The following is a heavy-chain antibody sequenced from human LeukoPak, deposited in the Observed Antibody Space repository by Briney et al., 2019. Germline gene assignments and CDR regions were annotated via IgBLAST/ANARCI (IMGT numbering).Heavy chain of an antibody. CDR1: GFTFSSYA. Sequence: QAGGSLRLSCAASGFTFSSYAMSWVRQAPGKGLEWVANIQHDGTEKNYVDSVRGRFTISRDNAKTSLYLQMNSLRAEDTAVYYCARDSTVATYYGVDVWGQGTTVTVSS. CDR2: IQHDGTEK. V-gene: IGHV3-7*01. J-gene: IGHJ6*02. D-gene: IGHD6-19*01. CDR3: ARDSTVATYYGVDV.